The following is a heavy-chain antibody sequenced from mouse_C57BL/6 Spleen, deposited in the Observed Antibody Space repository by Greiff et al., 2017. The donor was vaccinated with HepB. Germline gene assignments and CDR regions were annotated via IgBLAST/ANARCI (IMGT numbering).Heavy chain of an antibody. CDR3: ARERIYYGTLYAMDY. CDR2: INPNNGGT. Sequence: VQLQQSGPELVKPGASVKISCKASGYTFTDYYMNWVKQSHGKSLEWIGDINPNNGGTSYNQKFKGKATLTVDKSSSTAYMELRSLTSEDSAVYYCARERIYYGTLYAMDYWGQGTSVTVSS. V-gene: IGHV1-26*01. J-gene: IGHJ4*01. D-gene: IGHD2-1*01. CDR1: GYTFTDYY.